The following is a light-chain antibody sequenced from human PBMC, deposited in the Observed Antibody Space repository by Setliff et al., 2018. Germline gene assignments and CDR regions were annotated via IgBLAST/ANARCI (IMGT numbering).Light chain of an antibody. CDR1: SSDIGFSDY. CDR3: SSYAGSNNYV. J-gene: IGLJ1*01. CDR2: EVS. Sequence: QSALTQPASVSGSPGQSITITCTGSSSDIGFSDYVSWYQQHPGKAPKLMIYEVSKRPSGVPDRFSGSKSGNTASLTVSGLQAEDEADYYCSSYAGSNNYVFGTGTKVTVL. V-gene: IGLV2-8*01.